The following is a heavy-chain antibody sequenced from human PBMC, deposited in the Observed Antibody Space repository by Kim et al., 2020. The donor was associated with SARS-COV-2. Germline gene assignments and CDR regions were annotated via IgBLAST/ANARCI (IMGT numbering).Heavy chain of an antibody. CDR2: IIPILGIA. J-gene: IGHJ6*01. CDR3: ARPLYGSGSYYDRYYYYGMD. Sequence: SVKVCKASGGTFSSYAISWVRQAPGQGLEWMGRIIPILGIANYAQKFQGRVTITADKSTSTAYMELSSLRSEDTAVYYCARPLYGSGSYYDRYYYYGMD. CDR1: GGTFSSYA. V-gene: IGHV1-69*04. D-gene: IGHD3-10*01.